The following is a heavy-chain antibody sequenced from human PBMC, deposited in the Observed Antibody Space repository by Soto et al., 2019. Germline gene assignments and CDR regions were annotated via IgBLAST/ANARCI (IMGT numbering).Heavy chain of an antibody. CDR3: VRQQYDFLVDP. J-gene: IGHJ5*02. V-gene: IGHV3-21*01. CDR2: IDTSSSFT. D-gene: IGHD3-16*01. Sequence: GGSLRLSCAASGFTFSTFNMNWVRQAPGKGLEWVSSIDTSSSFTYYADSVKGRFTISRDNGEKSLYLQMDSLRAEDTAIYYCVRQQYDFLVDPWGQGTLVTVSS. CDR1: GFTFSTFN.